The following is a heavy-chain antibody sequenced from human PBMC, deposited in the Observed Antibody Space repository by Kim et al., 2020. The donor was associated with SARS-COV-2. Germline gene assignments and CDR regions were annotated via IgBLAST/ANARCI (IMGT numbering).Heavy chain of an antibody. CDR2: ISSGGSHT. D-gene: IGHD1-7*01. J-gene: IGHJ4*02. CDR3: AKGGSWNYDAFDS. Sequence: PGKGLEWLSFISSGGSHTNYADSVKGRFTTSRDNSNNSMFLQMNTRRGEDTAVYYCAKGGSWNYDAFDSWGQETLVTVSS. V-gene: IGHV3-11*06.